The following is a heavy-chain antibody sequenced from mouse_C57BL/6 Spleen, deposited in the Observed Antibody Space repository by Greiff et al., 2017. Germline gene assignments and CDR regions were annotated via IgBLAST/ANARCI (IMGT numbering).Heavy chain of an antibody. CDR1: GFTFSDYG. D-gene: IGHD2-2*01. J-gene: IGHJ4*01. V-gene: IGHV5-17*01. CDR3: AGGGCDDYCTMDY. Sequence: EVKLVESGGGLVKPGGSLKLSCAASGFTFSDYGMHWVRQAPEKGLEWVAYISSGSSTIYYADTVKGRFTISRDNAKNTLFLQMTSLRSQDTDMYYCAGGGCDDYCTMDYSGQGTSVTVSS. CDR2: ISSGSSTI.